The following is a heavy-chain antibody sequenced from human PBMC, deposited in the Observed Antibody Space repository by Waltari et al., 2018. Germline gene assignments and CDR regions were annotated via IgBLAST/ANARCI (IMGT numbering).Heavy chain of an antibody. V-gene: IGHV3-30*18. CDR3: AKDGGSGLDY. J-gene: IGHJ4*02. D-gene: IGHD6-19*01. CDR1: GFTFSSYG. CDR2: IWYDGSNK. Sequence: QVQLVESGGGVVQPGRSLRLSCAASGFTFSSYGMHWVRQAPGKGLGWVAVIWYDGSNKYYADSVKGRFTISRDNSKNTLYLQMNSLRAEDTAMYYCAKDGGSGLDYWGQGTLVTVSS.